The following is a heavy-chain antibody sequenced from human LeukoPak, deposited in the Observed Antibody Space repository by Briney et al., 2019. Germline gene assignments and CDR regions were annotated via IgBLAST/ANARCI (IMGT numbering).Heavy chain of an antibody. V-gene: IGHV1-2*02. Sequence: EASVKVSCKASEYTFSVYHIHWVRLAPGQGLEWMAWINPHSGGTNYAQKFQGRVTMTRDTSISTAYMELSRLRSDDTAVYYCARDRTGKYYYGSGSPPPTFDYWGQGTLVTVSS. CDR2: INPHSGGT. CDR3: ARDRTGKYYYGSGSPPPTFDY. J-gene: IGHJ4*02. D-gene: IGHD3-10*01. CDR1: EYTFSVYH.